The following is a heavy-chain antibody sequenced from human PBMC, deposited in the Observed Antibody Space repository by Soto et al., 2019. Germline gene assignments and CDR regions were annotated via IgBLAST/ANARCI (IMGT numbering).Heavy chain of an antibody. CDR1: GGPSGGFV. V-gene: IGHV1-69*01. J-gene: IGHJ6*02. Sequence: QVQLVQSGAEVKKPGSSVKVSCKASGGPSGGFVFSWVRQAPGQGLEGWGGIIPIPVTANYAQKFQGRVTIAADESTSTAYMELSSLRSEDTAVYYCARSQGSSTSLEIYYYYYYGMDVWGQGTTVTVSS. CDR3: ARSQGSSTSLEIYYYYYYGMDV. D-gene: IGHD2-2*01. CDR2: IIPIPVTA.